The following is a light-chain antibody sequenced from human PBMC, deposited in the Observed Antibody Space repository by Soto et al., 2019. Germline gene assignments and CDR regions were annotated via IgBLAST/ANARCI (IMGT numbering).Light chain of an antibody. V-gene: IGLV1-44*01. Sequence: QPVLTQPPSASGTPGQRVTISCSGSSSKIGSNTVNWYQQLPGTAPKLLIYSNNQRPSGVPVRFSGSKSGTSASLAISGLQYEDEADYYGAAWDDSLNGYVFGTGTKLTVL. CDR3: AAWDDSLNGYV. CDR2: SNN. CDR1: SSKIGSNT. J-gene: IGLJ1*01.